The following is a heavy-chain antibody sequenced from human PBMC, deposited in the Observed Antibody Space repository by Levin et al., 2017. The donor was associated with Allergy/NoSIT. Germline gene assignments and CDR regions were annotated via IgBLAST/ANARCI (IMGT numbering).Heavy chain of an antibody. Sequence: GGSLRLSCAASGFTFSSYGMHWVRQAPGKGLEWVAVISYDGSNKYYADSVKGRFTISRDNSKNTLYLQMNSLRAEDTAVYYCAKDSPWLYRDYYDSSGYGLFDYWGQGTLVTVSS. CDR1: GFTFSSYG. J-gene: IGHJ4*02. D-gene: IGHD3-22*01. V-gene: IGHV3-30*18. CDR3: AKDSPWLYRDYYDSSGYGLFDY. CDR2: ISYDGSNK.